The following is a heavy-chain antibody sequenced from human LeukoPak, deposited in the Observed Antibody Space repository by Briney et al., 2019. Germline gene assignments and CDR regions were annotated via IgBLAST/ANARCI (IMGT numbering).Heavy chain of an antibody. D-gene: IGHD6-13*01. CDR1: GFTFNSYA. V-gene: IGHV3-30-3*01. J-gene: IGHJ4*02. CDR2: ISYDGTNK. CDR3: AREAAAGTWGFFDY. Sequence: GGSLRRSCAASGFTFNSYAMHWVRQAPGKGLEWVAFISYDGTNKYYADSVKGRFTISRDNSKNTLYLQMDSLRADDTAVYYCAREAAAGTWGFFDYWGQGTLVTVSS.